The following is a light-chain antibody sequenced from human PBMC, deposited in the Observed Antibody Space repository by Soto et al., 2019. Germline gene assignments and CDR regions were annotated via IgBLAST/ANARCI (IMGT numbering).Light chain of an antibody. CDR3: ASWDGSLSSHV. Sequence: QSVLTQPPSASGTPGQRVTISCSGSSSNIGSNFVYWYQHLPGTAPKLLMYTNNQRPSGVPDRFSGSKSGTSASLAISGLRSEDEADYYCASWDGSLSSHVFGTGTKLTVL. CDR1: SSNIGSNF. CDR2: TNN. V-gene: IGLV1-47*02. J-gene: IGLJ1*01.